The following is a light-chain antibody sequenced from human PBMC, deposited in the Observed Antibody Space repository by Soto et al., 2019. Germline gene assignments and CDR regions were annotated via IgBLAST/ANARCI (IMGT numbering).Light chain of an antibody. J-gene: IGKJ4*01. CDR3: HQYDHWPLT. Sequence: EIVLTQSPATLSVSPGERVTLSCRASQSVSNKLAWYQQKPGQAPRLLISDTSTRATGIPARFSGSGSGTEFPLTVSSLQSEDFALYFCHQYDHWPLTFGGGTKVDIK. CDR2: DTS. CDR1: QSVSNK. V-gene: IGKV3D-15*01.